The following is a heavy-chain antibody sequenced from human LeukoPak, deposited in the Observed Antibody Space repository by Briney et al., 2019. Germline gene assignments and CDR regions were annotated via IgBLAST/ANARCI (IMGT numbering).Heavy chain of an antibody. D-gene: IGHD2-2*01. V-gene: IGHV4-4*07. CDR3: ARDGRQVPFDP. Sequence: SETLSLTCTVSGGSISSYYWRWLRQPAGKGLEWIGRIYSSGNTNYNPSLKSRVTLSVDTSKNQFSLKLSSVTAAATAVYYCARDGRQVPFDPWGQGTLVTVSS. CDR2: IYSSGNT. J-gene: IGHJ5*02. CDR1: GGSISSYY.